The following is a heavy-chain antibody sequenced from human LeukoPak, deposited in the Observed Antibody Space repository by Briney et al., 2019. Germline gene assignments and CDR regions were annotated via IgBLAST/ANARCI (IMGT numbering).Heavy chain of an antibody. D-gene: IGHD2-21*02. J-gene: IGHJ3*02. V-gene: IGHV4-59*01. CDR1: GGSISSYY. CDR3: ARETIGGDCYAFDI. Sequence: PSETLSLTCTVSGGSISSYYWSWIRQPPGKGLEWIGYIYHSGSTNYNPSLKSRVTISVDTSKNQFSLKLSSVTAADTAVYYCARETIGGDCYAFDIWGQGTMVTVSS. CDR2: IYHSGST.